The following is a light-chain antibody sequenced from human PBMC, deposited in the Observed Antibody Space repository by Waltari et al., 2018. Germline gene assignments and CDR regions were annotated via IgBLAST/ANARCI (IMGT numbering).Light chain of an antibody. J-gene: IGLJ2*01. CDR3: CSYAGSSTFV. CDR1: SSDVGRYNL. V-gene: IGLV2-23*02. Sequence: QSALTQPASVSGSPGQSITISCTGTSSDVGRYNLVSWYQQHPGKARKLVIYEVSKRPSGVSNRFSGSKSGNTASLTSSGRQAEDEADYYCCSYAGSSTFVFGGGTKLTVL. CDR2: EVS.